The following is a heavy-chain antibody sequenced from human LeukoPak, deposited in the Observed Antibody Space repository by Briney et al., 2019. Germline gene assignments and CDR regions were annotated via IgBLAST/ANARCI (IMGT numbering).Heavy chain of an antibody. Sequence: SETLSLTCTVSGGSISSYYWSWIRQPPGKGLEWIGYIYYSGSTNYNPSLKSRVTISVDTSKNQFSLKLSSVTAADTAVYYCARLGTTEDYFDYWGQGTLVTVSA. CDR2: IYYSGST. J-gene: IGHJ4*02. CDR1: GGSISSYY. V-gene: IGHV4-59*08. D-gene: IGHD1-1*01. CDR3: ARLGTTEDYFDY.